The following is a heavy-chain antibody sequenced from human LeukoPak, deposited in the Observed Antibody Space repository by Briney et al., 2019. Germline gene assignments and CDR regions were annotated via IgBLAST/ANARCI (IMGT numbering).Heavy chain of an antibody. J-gene: IGHJ5*02. CDR2: ISASGLST. CDR1: GFTFTRSA. D-gene: IGHD2/OR15-2a*01. Sequence: PGGSLRLSCAASGFTFTRSAMSWVRQAPGQGLEWVSTISASGLSTYHADSVTGRLTISRDSSKNTLDLQMNSLKAEDTAVYYCARSRIVLHWFDPWGQGSLVTVS. V-gene: IGHV3-23*01. CDR3: ARSRIVLHWFDP.